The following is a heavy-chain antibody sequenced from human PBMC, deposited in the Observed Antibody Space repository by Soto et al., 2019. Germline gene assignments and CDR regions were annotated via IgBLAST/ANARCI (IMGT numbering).Heavy chain of an antibody. CDR2: IYSGGST. Sequence: GGSLRLSCAASGFTVSSNYMSWVRQAPGKGLEWVSVIYSGGSTYYADSVKGRFTISRDNSKNPLYLQMNSLGAEDTAVYYCAGYCGGDCRLGGTYYYYGMDVWGQGTTVTVSS. CDR1: GFTVSSNY. CDR3: AGYCGGDCRLGGTYYYYGMDV. D-gene: IGHD2-21*02. V-gene: IGHV3-53*01. J-gene: IGHJ6*02.